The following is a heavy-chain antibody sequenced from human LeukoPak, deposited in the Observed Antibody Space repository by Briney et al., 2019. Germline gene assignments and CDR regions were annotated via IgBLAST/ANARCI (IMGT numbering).Heavy chain of an antibody. CDR1: GFTVSSNY. D-gene: IGHD3-10*01. CDR3: ARELLWFGEAVGFDP. CDR2: IYSGGST. V-gene: IGHV3-53*01. Sequence: GGSLRLSCAASGFTVSSNYMSWVRQAPGKGLEWVSVIYSGGSTYYADSVKGRFTISRDNSKNTLYLQMNSLRAEDTAVYYCARELLWFGEAVGFDPWGQGTLVTVSS. J-gene: IGHJ5*02.